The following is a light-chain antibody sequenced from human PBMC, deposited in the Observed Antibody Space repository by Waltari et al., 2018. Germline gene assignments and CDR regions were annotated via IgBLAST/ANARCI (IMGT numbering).Light chain of an antibody. CDR1: DIGSKI. V-gene: IGLV3-21*02. Sequence: SYVLTQAPSVSVAPGQTARITCGGNDIGSKIVNWYQQQPGQAPVLVLYDDSDRPPGLPDRFAGSNSGNTATLTVSRVEVGDEGDYFCQVCDTSGDPLVVFGGGTKLTVL. CDR3: QVCDTSGDPLVV. CDR2: DDS. J-gene: IGLJ2*01.